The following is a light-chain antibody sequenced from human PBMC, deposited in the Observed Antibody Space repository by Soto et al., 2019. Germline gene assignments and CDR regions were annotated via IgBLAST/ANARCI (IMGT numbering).Light chain of an antibody. CDR1: SSNIGSNP. CDR2: SDD. Sequence: QSVLTQPPSASGTPGQRVTISCSGSSSNIGSNPVNWYQQLPGTAPKLLIYSDDHRSSGVPDRFSGSKSGTSASLAIDGLQSEDEAGYYCASWDDSLGGDRVFGGGTKVTVL. J-gene: IGLJ3*02. CDR3: ASWDDSLGGDRV. V-gene: IGLV1-44*01.